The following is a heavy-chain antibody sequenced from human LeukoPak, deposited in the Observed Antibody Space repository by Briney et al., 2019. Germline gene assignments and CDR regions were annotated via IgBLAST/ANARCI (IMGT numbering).Heavy chain of an antibody. Sequence: PGGSLRLSCAASGFTFSDYSFNWLRQAPGKGLEWISFISSSSNTVYYADSVKGRFSISRDNSKNTLYLQMNSLRDEDTAVYYCASGQIYHSGNYDDIWGQGTMVTVSS. V-gene: IGHV3-48*02. CDR2: ISSSSNTV. D-gene: IGHD3-10*01. CDR1: GFTFSDYS. CDR3: ASGQIYHSGNYDDI. J-gene: IGHJ3*02.